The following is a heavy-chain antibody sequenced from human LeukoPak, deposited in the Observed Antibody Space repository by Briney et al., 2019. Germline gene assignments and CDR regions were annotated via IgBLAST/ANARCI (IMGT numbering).Heavy chain of an antibody. V-gene: IGHV3-43*02. J-gene: IGHJ4*02. Sequence: GGPLRLSCAASGFTFDEYAMHWVRQAPGKGLEWVSLISGDGGSTYYADSVKGRFTISRDNSKNSLYLQMNSLRTEDTALYFSVKDIAPATMETHFDYSGQGTLVTVSS. D-gene: IGHD5-12*01. CDR1: GFTFDEYA. CDR2: ISGDGGST. CDR3: VKDIAPATMETHFDY.